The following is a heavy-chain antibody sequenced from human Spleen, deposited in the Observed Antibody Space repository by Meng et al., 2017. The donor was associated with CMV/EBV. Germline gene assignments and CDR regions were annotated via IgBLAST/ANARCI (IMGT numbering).Heavy chain of an antibody. CDR3: ARDRVVVVPAAMGNWFDP. CDR2: IIPIFGTA. V-gene: IGHV1-69*05. D-gene: IGHD2-2*01. CDR1: NFSKYA. J-gene: IGHJ5*02. Sequence: NFSKYAIRRGGTAPGQGLEWMGGIIPIFGTANYAQKFQGRVTITTDESTSTAYMELSSLRSEDTAVYYCARDRVVVVPAAMGNWFDPWGQGTLVTVSS.